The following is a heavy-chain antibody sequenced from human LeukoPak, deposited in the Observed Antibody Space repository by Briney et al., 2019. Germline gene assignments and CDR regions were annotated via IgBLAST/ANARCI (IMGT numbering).Heavy chain of an antibody. Sequence: SETLSLTCAVYGGSFSSSSYYWGWIRQPPGKGLEWIGSIYYSGSTYYNPSLKSRVTISVDTSKNQFSLKLSSVTAADTAVYYCARQKVEMATITFFDYWGQGTLVTVSS. CDR2: IYYSGST. CDR3: ARQKVEMATITFFDY. V-gene: IGHV4-39*01. J-gene: IGHJ4*02. CDR1: GGSFSSSSYY. D-gene: IGHD5-24*01.